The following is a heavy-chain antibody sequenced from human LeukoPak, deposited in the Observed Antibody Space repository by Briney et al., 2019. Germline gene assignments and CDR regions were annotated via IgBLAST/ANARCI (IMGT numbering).Heavy chain of an antibody. CDR3: ARAPGATRYGFWSGYYPYYFDY. V-gene: IGHV1-18*01. J-gene: IGHJ4*02. CDR1: GYTFTSYG. D-gene: IGHD3-3*01. CDR2: ISAYNGNT. Sequence: GASAKVSCKASGYTFTSYGISWVRQAPGRGLEWMGWISAYNGNTNHAQKLQGRVTMTTDTSTSTAYMELRSLRSDDTAVYYCARAPGATRYGFWSGYYPYYFDYWGQGTLVTVSS.